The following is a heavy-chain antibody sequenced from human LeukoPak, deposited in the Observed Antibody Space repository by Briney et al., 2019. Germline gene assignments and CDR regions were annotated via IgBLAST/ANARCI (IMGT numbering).Heavy chain of an antibody. CDR2: INNGGVT. V-gene: IGHV3-23*01. CDR3: AKGSPESMGIIDY. CDR1: GFTFSYFA. D-gene: IGHD2/OR15-2a*01. J-gene: IGHJ4*02. Sequence: GGSLRLSCAASGFTFSYFAISWVRQAPGKGLEWVSGINNGGVTFYTDSVKGRFTTSRDNSKNTVFLQMNSLRAEDTAVYYCAKGSPESMGIIDYWGQGTLVTVSS.